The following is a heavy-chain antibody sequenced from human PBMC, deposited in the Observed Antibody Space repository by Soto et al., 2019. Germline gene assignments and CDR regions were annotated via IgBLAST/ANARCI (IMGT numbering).Heavy chain of an antibody. J-gene: IGHJ6*02. V-gene: IGHV3-48*03. CDR3: ARGAKDYYGLDV. Sequence: GGSLRLSCAASGFIFSSYEMNWVRQAPGKGLEWVSYISAGDNSIYYADSVKGRFTISRDNAKNSLYLRLSSLRAEDTAVYYCARGAKDYYGLDVWSQGTTVTVSS. CDR2: ISAGDNSI. CDR1: GFIFSSYE.